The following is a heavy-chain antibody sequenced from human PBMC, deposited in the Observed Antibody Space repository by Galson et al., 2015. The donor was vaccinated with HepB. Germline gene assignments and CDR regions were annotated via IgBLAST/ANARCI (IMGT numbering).Heavy chain of an antibody. D-gene: IGHD3-10*01. J-gene: IGHJ3*02. CDR1: GFTVSSKY. CDR2: IYAGGTT. CDR3: AGVSYGSGRSPQAFDI. V-gene: IGHV3-53*01. Sequence: SLRLSCAASGFTVSSKYMTWVRQAPGEGLEWVSHIYAGGTTYYADSVKGRFTISRDSSKNTVDLQMNSLRAEDTAVYYCAGVSYGSGRSPQAFDIWDQGTMVTVSS.